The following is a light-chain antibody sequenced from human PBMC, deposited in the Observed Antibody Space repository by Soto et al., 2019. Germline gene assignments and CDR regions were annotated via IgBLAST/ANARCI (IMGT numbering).Light chain of an antibody. Sequence: QSVLTQPPSVSAAPGQKVTISCSGSSSNIGGNSVSWYQQLPGTAPKLLIYDDNKRPSGIPDRFSGSKSGTSATLGITGFQTGDEAEYYCGSWDSSLSAYDFGAGTKVTGL. V-gene: IGLV1-51*01. CDR1: SSNIGGNS. CDR2: DDN. CDR3: GSWDSSLSAYD. J-gene: IGLJ1*01.